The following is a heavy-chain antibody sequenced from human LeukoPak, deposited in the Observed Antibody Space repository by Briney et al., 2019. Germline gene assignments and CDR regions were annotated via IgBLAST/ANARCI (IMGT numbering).Heavy chain of an antibody. V-gene: IGHV3-30*18. CDR2: ISYDGSNK. Sequence: GGSLRLSCAASGFTFSSYGMHWVRQAPGKGLEWVAVISYDGSNKYYADSVKGRFTISRDNSKNTLYLQMNSLRAEDTAVYYCAKVINLAGTSWDYYYGMDVWGQGTTVTVSS. CDR1: GFTFSSYG. J-gene: IGHJ6*02. CDR3: AKVINLAGTSWDYYYGMDV. D-gene: IGHD1-1*01.